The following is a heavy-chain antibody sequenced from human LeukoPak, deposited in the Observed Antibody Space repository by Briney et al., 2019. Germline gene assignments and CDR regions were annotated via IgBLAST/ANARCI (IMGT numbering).Heavy chain of an antibody. D-gene: IGHD3-9*01. Sequence: PGGSLRLSCAASGFTFSSYAMSWVRQAPGKGLEWVSAISGNGATRFYADSVKGRFTISRDNAKNSLYLQMNSLRAEDTAVYYCAREGGRRTYYDILTGQYFDYWGQGTLVTVSS. J-gene: IGHJ4*02. CDR1: GFTFSSYA. V-gene: IGHV3-23*01. CDR2: ISGNGATR. CDR3: AREGGRRTYYDILTGQYFDY.